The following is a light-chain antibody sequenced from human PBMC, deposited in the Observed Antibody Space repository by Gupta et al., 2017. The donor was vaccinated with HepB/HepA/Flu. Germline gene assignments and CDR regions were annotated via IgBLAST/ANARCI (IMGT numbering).Light chain of an antibody. V-gene: IGKV3-15*01. CDR2: DTS. J-gene: IGKJ2*03. CDR3: QHYDSWPLS. Sequence: EIVMTHSPATRSVSPGGSATLACRASQTVDISLAWYQQRPGQPPRLLIYDTSTRVTGVPARFSGSGSGTEFTLTITGLQPEDVALYFCQHYDSWPLSFGQGTKLEIK. CDR1: QTVDIS.